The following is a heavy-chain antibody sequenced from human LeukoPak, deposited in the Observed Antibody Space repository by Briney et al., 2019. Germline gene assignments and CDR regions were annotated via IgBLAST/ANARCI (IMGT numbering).Heavy chain of an antibody. Sequence: PSETLSLTCTVSSASFSISSYYWGWIRQPPGEGLEWIGSIYLSGPTYYNPSLKSRVTISVDTSRNQFSLNLNSVTAADTAIYYCARVGYSYGYDYWGQGTLVTVSS. J-gene: IGHJ4*02. D-gene: IGHD5-18*01. CDR2: IYLSGPT. V-gene: IGHV4-39*07. CDR1: SASFSISSYY. CDR3: ARVGYSYGYDY.